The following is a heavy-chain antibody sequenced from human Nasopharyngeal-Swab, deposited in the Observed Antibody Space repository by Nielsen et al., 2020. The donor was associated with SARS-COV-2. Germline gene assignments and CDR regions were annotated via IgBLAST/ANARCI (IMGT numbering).Heavy chain of an antibody. CDR1: GYTLTGYS. CDR2: INPNSGGT. V-gene: IGHV1-2*02. J-gene: IGHJ4*02. CDR3: ARDYYDNYDSDY. D-gene: IGHD3-22*01. Sequence: ASVKVSCKVSGYTLTGYSMHWVRQAPGQGLEWMGWINPNSGGTNYAQKFQGRVTVTSDRSRSTAYIELSRLRSDDTAVYYCARDYYDNYDSDYWGQGTLVTVSS.